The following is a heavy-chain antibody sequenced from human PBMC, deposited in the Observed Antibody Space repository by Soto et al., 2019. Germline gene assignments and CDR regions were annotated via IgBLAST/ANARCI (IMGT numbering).Heavy chain of an antibody. D-gene: IGHD2-2*01. V-gene: IGHV1-69*02. J-gene: IGHJ5*02. CDR2: IIPILGIA. Sequence: QVQLVQSGAEVKQPGSSVKVSCKVSGGTFSSYTISWVRQAPGQGLEWMGRIIPILGIANYAQKFQGRVTITADKSTSTAYMELSSLRSEDTAVYYCARSRYCSSTSCYAVGQNWFDPWGQGTLVTVSS. CDR1: GGTFSSYT. CDR3: ARSRYCSSTSCYAVGQNWFDP.